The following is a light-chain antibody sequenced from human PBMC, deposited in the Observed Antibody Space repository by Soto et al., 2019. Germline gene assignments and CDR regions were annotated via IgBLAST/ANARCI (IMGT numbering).Light chain of an antibody. J-gene: IGLJ2*01. V-gene: IGLV1-44*01. Sequence: QSALTQPPSASGTPGQRVTISCSGSSSNIGSNPVNWYQQLPGTAPKLLIYRNNQRPSGVPDRFSGSKSGTSASLAISALQSEDEADYYCAAWDSSLNAHLLFGGGTKLTVL. CDR1: SSNIGSNP. CDR3: AAWDSSLNAHLL. CDR2: RNN.